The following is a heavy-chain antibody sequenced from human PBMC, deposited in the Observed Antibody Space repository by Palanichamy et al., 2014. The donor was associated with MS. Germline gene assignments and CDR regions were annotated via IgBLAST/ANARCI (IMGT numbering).Heavy chain of an antibody. CDR3: ARDHTYYYDSSGYRYFDL. CDR1: GYTFTSYG. V-gene: IGHV1-18*01. Sequence: LVQSGAEVKKPGASVKVSCKASGYTFTSYGISWVRQAPGQGLEWMGWISAYNGNTNYAQKLQGRVTMTTDTSTSTAYMELRSLRSDDTAVYYCARDHTYYYDSSGYRYFDLWGRGTLVTVSS. J-gene: IGHJ2*01. D-gene: IGHD3-22*01. CDR2: ISAYNGNT.